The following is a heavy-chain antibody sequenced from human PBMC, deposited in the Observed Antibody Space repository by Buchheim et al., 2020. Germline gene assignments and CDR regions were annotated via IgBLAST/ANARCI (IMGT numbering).Heavy chain of an antibody. D-gene: IGHD3-22*01. CDR3: AVGHPAETMIVVVNPLDY. V-gene: IGHV1-46*01. J-gene: IGHJ4*02. CDR2: INPSGGST. CDR1: GYTFTGYY. Sequence: QVQLVQSGAEVKKPGASVKVSCKASGYTFTGYYMHWVRQAPGQGLEWMGIINPSGGSTSYAQKFQGRVTMTMDTSTSTAYMELSSLRSEDTAVYYCAVGHPAETMIVVVNPLDYWGQGTL.